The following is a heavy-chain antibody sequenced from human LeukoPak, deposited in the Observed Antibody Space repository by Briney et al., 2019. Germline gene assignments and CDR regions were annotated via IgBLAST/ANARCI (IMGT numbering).Heavy chain of an antibody. CDR2: IHYSGST. CDR1: GGSISSSSYY. J-gene: IGHJ6*03. V-gene: IGHV4-39*01. Sequence: SETLSLTCTVSGGSISSSSYYWGWIRQPPGKGLEWIGAIHYSGSTYYNPSLTSRVTISVDTSKNQFSLKLSSVTAADTAVYYCARHAEDYYGSASPYYYYYMDVWGKGTTVTFSS. CDR3: ARHAEDYYGSASPYYYYYMDV. D-gene: IGHD3-10*01.